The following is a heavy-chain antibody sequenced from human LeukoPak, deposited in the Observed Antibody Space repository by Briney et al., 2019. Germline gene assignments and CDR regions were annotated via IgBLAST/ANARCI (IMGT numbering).Heavy chain of an antibody. CDR1: GGTFSSYA. Sequence: SVKVSCKASGGTFSSYAISWVRQAPGQGLEWMGGIIPIFGTANYAQKFQGRVTITADESTSTAYMELSSLRSEDTAVYYCAMRAVAGPPPDAFDIWGHGTMVTVSS. CDR2: IIPIFGTA. CDR3: AMRAVAGPPPDAFDI. D-gene: IGHD6-19*01. J-gene: IGHJ3*02. V-gene: IGHV1-69*13.